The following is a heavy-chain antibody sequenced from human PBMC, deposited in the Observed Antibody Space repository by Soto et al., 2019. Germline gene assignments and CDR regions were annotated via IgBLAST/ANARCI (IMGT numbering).Heavy chain of an antibody. CDR2: IIPIFGTA. D-gene: IGHD1-1*01. CDR3: ARVPELSRLERVPGRYGMDV. Sequence: AVMVSCKTAGGTFSSYAISWVRQAPGQGRELMGGIIPIFGTANYAQKFQGRVTITADESTSTAYMELSSLRSEDTAVYYWARVPELSRLERVPGRYGMDVWGQGTTVTVYS. J-gene: IGHJ6*02. CDR1: GGTFSSYA. V-gene: IGHV1-69*13.